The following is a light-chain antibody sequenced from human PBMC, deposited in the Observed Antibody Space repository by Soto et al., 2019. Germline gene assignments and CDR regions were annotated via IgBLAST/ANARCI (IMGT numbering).Light chain of an antibody. Sequence: DILLTQSPSSLAASVGDRVTIACQASHDIGGWLAWYQQKPGKAPNLLIYAASTLQSGVSSRFRGSGSGTEFTLTISSLQPEDFATYYCQQRHSYPITFGQGTRLEI. V-gene: IGKV1-9*01. CDR3: QQRHSYPIT. CDR1: HDIGGW. CDR2: AAS. J-gene: IGKJ5*01.